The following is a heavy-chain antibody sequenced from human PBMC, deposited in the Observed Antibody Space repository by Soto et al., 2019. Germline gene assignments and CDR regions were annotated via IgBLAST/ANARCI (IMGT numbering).Heavy chain of an antibody. J-gene: IGHJ5*02. D-gene: IGHD4-17*01. Sequence: GASVKVSCKASGYTFTSYGISWVRQAPGQGLEWMGWISAYNGNTNYAQKFQGRVTMTTDKSTSTAYMELSSLRSEDTAVYYCARDHGTVTNWFDPWGQGTLVTVSS. CDR3: ARDHGTVTNWFDP. V-gene: IGHV1-18*01. CDR2: ISAYNGNT. CDR1: GYTFTSYG.